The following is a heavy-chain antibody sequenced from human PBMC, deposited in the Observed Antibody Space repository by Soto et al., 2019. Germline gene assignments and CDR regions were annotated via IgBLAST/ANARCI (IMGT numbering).Heavy chain of an antibody. Sequence: SETLSLTCSVSGGTISGYYWTWIRQPAGKGLEWIGRIYSSGNTKYNPSLQSRVTMSLDTSNNQFSLRLTSVTAADTAVYYCAKDAKYSSGWFHWGQGTMVTVSS. V-gene: IGHV4-4*07. CDR1: GGTISGYY. CDR3: AKDAKYSSGWFH. J-gene: IGHJ3*01. CDR2: IYSSGNT. D-gene: IGHD6-19*01.